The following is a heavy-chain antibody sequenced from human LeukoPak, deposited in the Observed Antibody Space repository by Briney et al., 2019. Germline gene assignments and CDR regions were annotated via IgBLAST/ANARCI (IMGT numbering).Heavy chain of an antibody. J-gene: IGHJ4*02. CDR2: ISYDGSNK. Sequence: GRSLRLSCAASGFTFSSYAMHWVRQAPGKGLEWVAVISYDGSNKYYADSVKGRFTISRDNSKNTLYLQMNSLRAEGTAVYYCARDPAYYDFWSGYYTTGDHFDYWGQGTLVTVSS. V-gene: IGHV3-30-3*01. CDR3: ARDPAYYDFWSGYYTTGDHFDY. D-gene: IGHD3-3*01. CDR1: GFTFSSYA.